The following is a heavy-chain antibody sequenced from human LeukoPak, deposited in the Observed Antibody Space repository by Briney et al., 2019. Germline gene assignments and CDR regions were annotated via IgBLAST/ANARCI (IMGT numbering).Heavy chain of an antibody. CDR2: ISAYNGNT. CDR1: GGTFSSYA. Sequence: ASVKVSCKASGGTFSSYAISWVQQAPGQGLEWMGWISAYNGNTNYAQKLQGRVTMTTDTSTSTAYMELRSLRSDDTAVYYCARERRKGDTVDPTMFDPWGQGTLVTVSS. V-gene: IGHV1-18*01. D-gene: IGHD4-23*01. CDR3: ARERRKGDTVDPTMFDP. J-gene: IGHJ5*02.